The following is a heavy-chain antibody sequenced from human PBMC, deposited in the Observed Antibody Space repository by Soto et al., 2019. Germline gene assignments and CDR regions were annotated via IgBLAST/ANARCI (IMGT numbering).Heavy chain of an antibody. J-gene: IGHJ4*02. D-gene: IGHD5-12*01. CDR2: INHSGST. CDR1: GGSFSGYY. Sequence: QVQLQQWGAGLLKPSETLSLTCAVYGGSFSGYYWSWIRQPPGKGLEWIGGINHSGSTNYNPSLKSRVTISVDTSKNQFSLKLSSVTAADTAVYYCARGRWLRSSLDYWGQGTLVTVSS. V-gene: IGHV4-34*01. CDR3: ARGRWLRSSLDY.